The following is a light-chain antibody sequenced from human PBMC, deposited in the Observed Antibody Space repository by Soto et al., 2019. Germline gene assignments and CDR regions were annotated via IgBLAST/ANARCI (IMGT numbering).Light chain of an antibody. J-gene: IGKJ1*01. CDR3: QQYGSSPRT. Sequence: ELVLTQSPGTLSLSPGERAALSCRASRSLSSTSLAWYQQRPGQAPRLLIYDVSSRATGIPDRFSGSGSGTDFTLTINRLEPDDFAVYYCQQYGSSPRTFGQGTKV. CDR2: DVS. CDR1: RSLSSTS. V-gene: IGKV3-20*01.